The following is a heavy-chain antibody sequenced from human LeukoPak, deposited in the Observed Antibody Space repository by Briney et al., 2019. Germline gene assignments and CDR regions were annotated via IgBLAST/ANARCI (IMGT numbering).Heavy chain of an antibody. CDR2: ISWDGGST. V-gene: IGHV3-43D*03. CDR3: AKDIAFRVAYFYGMDV. CDR1: GFSFDDYA. J-gene: IGHJ6*02. D-gene: IGHD3-10*01. Sequence: PGGSLRLSCAASGFSFDDYAMHWVRQAPGKGLEWVSLISWDGGSTYYADSVKGRFTISRDNSKNSLYLQMNSLRAEDTALYYCAKDIAFRVAYFYGMDVWGQGTTVTVSS.